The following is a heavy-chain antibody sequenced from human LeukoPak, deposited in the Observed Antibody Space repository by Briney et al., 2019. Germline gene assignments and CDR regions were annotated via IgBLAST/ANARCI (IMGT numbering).Heavy chain of an antibody. CDR2: INPNSGGT. D-gene: IGHD5-18*01. CDR3: ARDIVMVTYWFDP. Sequence: ASVKVSCKAFGYTFTGYYMHWVRQAPGQGLEWMGWINPNSGGTNYAQKSQGRVTMTRDTSISTAYMELSRLRSDDTAVYYCARDIVMVTYWFDPWGQGTLVTVSS. J-gene: IGHJ5*02. CDR1: GYTFTGYY. V-gene: IGHV1-2*02.